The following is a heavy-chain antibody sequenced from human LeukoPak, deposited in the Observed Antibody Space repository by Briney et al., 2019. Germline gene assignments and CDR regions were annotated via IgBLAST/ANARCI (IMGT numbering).Heavy chain of an antibody. CDR3: ARGYYGSGSYYTQFDP. CDR2: INPSGGST. J-gene: IGHJ5*02. V-gene: IGHV1-46*01. CDR1: GYTFIRYY. Sequence: ASVKVSCKASGYTFIRYYMYWVRQTPGQGLEWMGIINPSGGSTSYAQKFQGRVTMTRDTSTSTVYMELSSLRSEDTAVYYCARGYYGSGSYYTQFDPWGQGTLVTVSS. D-gene: IGHD3-10*01.